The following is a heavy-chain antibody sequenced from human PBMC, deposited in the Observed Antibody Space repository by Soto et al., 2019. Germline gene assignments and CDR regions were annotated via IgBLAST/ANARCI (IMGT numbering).Heavy chain of an antibody. CDR2: ISYDVSNK. CDR1: GFTFGSYG. Sequence: QVQLVESGGGVVQPGRSLRLSCAASGFTFGSYGMHWVRQAPGKGLEWVALISYDVSNKYYADSVKGRFTISRDNSKNTLYLQMNSLRAEDTAVYYCAKGFFLEWFSIDYWGQGTLVTVSS. CDR3: AKGFFLEWFSIDY. J-gene: IGHJ4*02. V-gene: IGHV3-30*18. D-gene: IGHD3-3*01.